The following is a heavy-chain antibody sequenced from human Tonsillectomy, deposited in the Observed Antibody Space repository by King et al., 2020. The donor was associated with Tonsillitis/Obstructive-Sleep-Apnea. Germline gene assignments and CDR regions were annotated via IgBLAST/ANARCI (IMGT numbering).Heavy chain of an antibody. J-gene: IGHJ3*02. CDR1: GGSFSGYY. Sequence: VQLQQWGAGLLKPSETLSLTCAVYGGSFSGYYWSWIRQPPGKGLEWIGKINHSGSTNYNPSLKGRVTISRDTSNNQFSLKLTSVTAADTAVYYCARMVPAWFDVFDIWGQGTMVTVSS. D-gene: IGHD3-10*01. V-gene: IGHV4-34*01. CDR3: ARMVPAWFDVFDI. CDR2: INHSGST.